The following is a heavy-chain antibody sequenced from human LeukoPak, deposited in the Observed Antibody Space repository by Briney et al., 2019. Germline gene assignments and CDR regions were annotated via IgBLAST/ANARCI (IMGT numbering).Heavy chain of an antibody. D-gene: IGHD2-2*01. CDR3: AVWVPAAIHYYYYGMDV. CDR2: MNPNSGNT. CDR1: GYTFTSYD. V-gene: IGHV1-8*01. Sequence: ASVKVSCRASGYTFTSYDINWVRQATGQGLEWMGWMNPNSGNTGYAQKFQGRVTMTRNTSISTAYMELSSLRSEDTAVYYCAVWVPAAIHYYYYGMDVWGQGTTVTASS. J-gene: IGHJ6*02.